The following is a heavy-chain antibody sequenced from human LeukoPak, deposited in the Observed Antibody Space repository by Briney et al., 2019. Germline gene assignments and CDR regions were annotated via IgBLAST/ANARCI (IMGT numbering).Heavy chain of an antibody. D-gene: IGHD5-24*01. J-gene: IGHJ3*02. CDR1: GFTFSSYS. CDR2: INSSSSTI. V-gene: IGHV3-48*04. Sequence: PGGSLRLSCAASGFTFSSYSMNWVRQAPGKGLEWVSYINSSSSTIYYADSVKGRFTISRDNAKNSLYLQMNSLRAEDTAVYYCARPSDGSLGAFDIWGQGTMVTVSS. CDR3: ARPSDGSLGAFDI.